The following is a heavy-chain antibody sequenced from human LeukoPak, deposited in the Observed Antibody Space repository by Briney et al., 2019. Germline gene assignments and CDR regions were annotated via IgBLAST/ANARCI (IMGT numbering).Heavy chain of an antibody. V-gene: IGHV4-39*01. CDR3: ARKEDY. CDR2: IYDSGNE. Sequence: SETLSLTCTVSGGSISTSAFYWGWIRQPPGKGLEWIGSIYDSGNEFYNPSLKSRVTISADTSKNQFSLKLSSVTAADTAVYYCARKEDYWGQGTLVTVSS. CDR1: GGSISTSAFY. J-gene: IGHJ4*02.